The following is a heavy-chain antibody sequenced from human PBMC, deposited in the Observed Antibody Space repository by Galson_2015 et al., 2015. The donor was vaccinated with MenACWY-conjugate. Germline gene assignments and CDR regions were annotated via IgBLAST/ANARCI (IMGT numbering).Heavy chain of an antibody. CDR3: ARGERYSGRTFDY. J-gene: IGHJ4*02. CDR1: GFTFSSYS. D-gene: IGHD1-26*01. CDR2: ISSSSSYI. V-gene: IGHV3-21*01. Sequence: SLRLSCAASGFTFSSYSMNWVRQAPGKGLEWVSSISSSSSYIYYADSVKGRFTISRDNAKNSLYLQMSSLRAEDTAVYYCARGERYSGRTFDYWGQGTLVTVSS.